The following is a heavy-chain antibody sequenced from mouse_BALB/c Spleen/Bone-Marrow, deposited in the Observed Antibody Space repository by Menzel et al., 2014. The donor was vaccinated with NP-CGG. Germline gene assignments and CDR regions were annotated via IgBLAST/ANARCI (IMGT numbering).Heavy chain of an antibody. CDR2: IWSGGST. CDR3: ARRPDYGYSSYAMDY. J-gene: IGHJ4*01. V-gene: IGHV2-4-1*01. Sequence: VKLQESGPGLVQPSQSLSITCTVSGFSLTSYGVHWVRQSPGKGLEWLGVIWSGGSTDYNAAFISRLSISKDNSKSXVFFKMNSLQADDTAIYYCARRPDYGYSSYAMDYWGQGTSVTVSS. D-gene: IGHD1-2*01. CDR1: GFSLTSYG.